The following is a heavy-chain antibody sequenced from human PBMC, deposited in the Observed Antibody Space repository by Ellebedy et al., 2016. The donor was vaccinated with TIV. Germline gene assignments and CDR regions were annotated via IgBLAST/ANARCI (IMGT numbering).Heavy chain of an antibody. D-gene: IGHD1-26*01. CDR1: GGSISSGGYY. V-gene: IGHV4-31*03. Sequence: SETLSLXXTVSGGSISSGGYYWSWIRQHPGKGLEWIGYIYYSGSTYYNPSLKSRVTISVDTSKNQFSLKLSSVTAADTAVYYCARLSGSYPFDYWGQGTLVTVSS. CDR2: IYYSGST. J-gene: IGHJ4*02. CDR3: ARLSGSYPFDY.